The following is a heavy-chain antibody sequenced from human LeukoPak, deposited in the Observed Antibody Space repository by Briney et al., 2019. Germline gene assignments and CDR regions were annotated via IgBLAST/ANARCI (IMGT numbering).Heavy chain of an antibody. J-gene: IGHJ4*02. D-gene: IGHD6-6*01. CDR1: GYTFTSYY. CDR3: ARGWLERTGSSSCDY. CDR2: INPSGGST. V-gene: IGHV1-46*01. Sequence: ASVKVSCKASGYTFTSYYMHWVRQAPGQGLEWMGIINPSGGSTSYAQKFQGRVTMTRDMSTSTVYMELSSLRSEDTAVYYCARGWLERTGSSSCDYWGQGTLVTVSS.